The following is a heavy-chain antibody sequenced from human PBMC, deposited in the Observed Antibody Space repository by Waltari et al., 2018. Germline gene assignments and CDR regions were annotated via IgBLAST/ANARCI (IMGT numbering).Heavy chain of an antibody. CDR2: INNYGRQK. J-gene: IGHJ4*02. D-gene: IGHD3-10*01. Sequence: EVQLVESGGGLVQPGGSLRLSCEVSGFTFSRYWMSWVRQIPGKGLVWVAKINNYGRQKYYVDSVKGRFAISRDNAKNSVYLQMNSLRVEDTAVYYCAKSRGFEYWGQGALITVSS. CDR1: GFTFSRYW. V-gene: IGHV3-7*01. CDR3: AKSRGFEY.